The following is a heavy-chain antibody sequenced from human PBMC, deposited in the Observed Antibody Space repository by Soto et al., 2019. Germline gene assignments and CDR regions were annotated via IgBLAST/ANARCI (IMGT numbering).Heavy chain of an antibody. CDR1: AGSFSGYY. CDR2: INHSGST. V-gene: IGHV4-34*01. D-gene: IGHD2-8*02. J-gene: IGHJ4*02. Sequence: QVQLQQWGAGLLKPSETLSLTCAVYAGSFSGYYWTWIRQPAGTGLEWIGEINHSGSTNYNPSLNSRVSISVDTSKNQFSLKLTSVTAADTAVYYCARDKITGLFDYWGQGTLVTVSS. CDR3: ARDKITGLFDY.